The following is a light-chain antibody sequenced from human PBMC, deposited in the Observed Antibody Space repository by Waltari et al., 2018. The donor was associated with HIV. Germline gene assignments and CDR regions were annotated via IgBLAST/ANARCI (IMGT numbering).Light chain of an antibody. V-gene: IGLV3-1*01. CDR1: RLGDSY. Sequence: SYELTQPPSVSVSPGPTARITCSGARLGDSYACWYQQRPGQSPVLVIYQDTKRPSGIPERFSGSNSGNTATLTISGTQAMDEADFYCQAWDSSTVVFGGGTKLTVL. CDR2: QDT. CDR3: QAWDSSTVV. J-gene: IGLJ2*01.